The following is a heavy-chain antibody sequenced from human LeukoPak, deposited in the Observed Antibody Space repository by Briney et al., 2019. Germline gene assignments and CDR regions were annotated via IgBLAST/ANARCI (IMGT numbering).Heavy chain of an antibody. CDR1: GYTFTTYG. J-gene: IGHJ4*02. CDR2: ISAYNGNT. D-gene: IGHD1-26*01. CDR3: ARGGNPRGVGATTGELDY. Sequence: GASVKVSCRASGYTFTTYGVSWVRQAPGQGLEWMGWISAYNGNTNYAQKLQGRVTMTTDTSTSTAYMELRSLRSDDTAVYYCARGGNPRGVGATTGELDYWGQGTLVTVSS. V-gene: IGHV1-18*01.